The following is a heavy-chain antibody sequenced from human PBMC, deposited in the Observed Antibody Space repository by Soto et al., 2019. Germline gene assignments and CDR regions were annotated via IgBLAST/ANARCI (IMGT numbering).Heavy chain of an antibody. Sequence: EVQLVESGGGLVQPGGSLKLPGAASGFTFSGSARHWVRQASGKGREGVGRIRSKPNNSATAYGASVKGRFTISRDDSKNTAYLQMNSLNTEDTAVYYCSRQASDFWSGKPQYYMDVWGKGTTVTVSS. V-gene: IGHV3-73*01. CDR3: SRQASDFWSGKPQYYMDV. CDR1: GFTFSGSA. J-gene: IGHJ6*03. CDR2: IRSKPNNSAT. D-gene: IGHD3-3*01.